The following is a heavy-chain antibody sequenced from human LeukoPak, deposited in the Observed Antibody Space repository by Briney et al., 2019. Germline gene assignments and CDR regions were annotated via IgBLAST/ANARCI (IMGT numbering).Heavy chain of an antibody. CDR1: GFTFSSYS. D-gene: IGHD3-9*01. V-gene: IGHV3-48*02. Sequence: GGSLRLSCAASGFTFSSYSMNWVRQAPGKGLERVSYISSSSSTIYYADSVKGRFTISRDNAKNSLYLQMNSLRDEDTAVYYCARDRALTVLDYYYGMDVWGQGTTVTVSS. CDR3: ARDRALTVLDYYYGMDV. J-gene: IGHJ6*02. CDR2: ISSSSSTI.